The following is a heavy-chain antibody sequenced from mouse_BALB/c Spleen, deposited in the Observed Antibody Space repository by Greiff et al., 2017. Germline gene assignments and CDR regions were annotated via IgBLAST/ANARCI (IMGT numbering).Heavy chain of an antibody. V-gene: IGHV4-1*02. Sequence: EVQLQESGGGLVQPGGSLKLSCAASGFDFSRYWMSWVRQAPGKGLEWIGEINPDSSTINYTPSLKDKFIISRDNAKNTLYLQMSKVRSEDTALYYCARLFITTVERAMDYWGQGTSVTVSS. D-gene: IGHD1-1*01. CDR3: ARLFITTVERAMDY. CDR2: INPDSSTI. J-gene: IGHJ4*01. CDR1: GFDFSRYW.